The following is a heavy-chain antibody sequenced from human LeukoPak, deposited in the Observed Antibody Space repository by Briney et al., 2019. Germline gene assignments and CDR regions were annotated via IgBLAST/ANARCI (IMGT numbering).Heavy chain of an antibody. V-gene: IGHV3-30*04. Sequence: PGGSLRLSCAASGCSFNSFVMHWVGQAPGKGRDGGAAISNDGSNKNYAGSAKGRFTVSRDTSKSTVYLQASSLRSEDTALYYCARGGYCSTASCYDAFDLWGQGTMVTVSS. J-gene: IGHJ3*01. CDR2: ISNDGSNK. CDR3: ARGGYCSTASCYDAFDL. D-gene: IGHD2-2*03. CDR1: GCSFNSFV.